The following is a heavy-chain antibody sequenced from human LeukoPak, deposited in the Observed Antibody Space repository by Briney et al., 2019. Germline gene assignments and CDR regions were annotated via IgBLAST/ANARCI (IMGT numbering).Heavy chain of an antibody. D-gene: IGHD3-22*01. CDR1: GYTFTSYG. J-gene: IGHJ6*02. Sequence: GASVKVSCKASGYTFTSYGISWVRQAPGQGLEWMGWISAYNGNTNYAQKLQGRVTMTTDTATSTAYMERRSLRSDDTAVYYCARDNYYDSSGYYSWVDYYYGMDVWGQGTTVTVSS. CDR2: ISAYNGNT. CDR3: ARDNYYDSSGYYSWVDYYYGMDV. V-gene: IGHV1-18*01.